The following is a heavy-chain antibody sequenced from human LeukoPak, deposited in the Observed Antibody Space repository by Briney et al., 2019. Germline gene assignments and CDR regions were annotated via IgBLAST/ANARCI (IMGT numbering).Heavy chain of an antibody. CDR3: ARHGGPYSWYPYYYYYMDV. CDR2: IDEKRRT. Sequence: SETLSLTCAVYGSFSDHSWSWVRQPPGKGLEWIGEIDEKRRTSYSPSLTSRVTMSVDTSKNQFSLKLSSVTAADTAVYFCARHGGPYSWYPYYYYYMDVWGKGTSVTVSS. J-gene: IGHJ6*03. V-gene: IGHV4-34*01. CDR1: GSFSDHS. D-gene: IGHD2-15*01.